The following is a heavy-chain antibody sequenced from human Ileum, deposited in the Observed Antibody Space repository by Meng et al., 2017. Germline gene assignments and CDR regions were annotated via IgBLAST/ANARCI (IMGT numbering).Heavy chain of an antibody. CDR3: ARGAGWYPH. CDR1: GGSISSDY. V-gene: IGHV4-59*01. J-gene: IGHJ4*02. CDR2: IYYTGKT. D-gene: IGHD6-19*01. Sequence: SETLSLTCTVSGGSISSDYWSWLRQPPGKGLEWIGYIYYTGKTNYNPSLKSRVAISVDTSKNQFSLKLNSVTAADTAVYYCARGAGWYPHWGQGTLVTGSS.